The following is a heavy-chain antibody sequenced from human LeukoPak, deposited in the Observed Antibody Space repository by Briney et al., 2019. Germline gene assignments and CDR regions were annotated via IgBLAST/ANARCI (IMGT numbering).Heavy chain of an antibody. Sequence: GGSLRLSCGASGFTFSDYSMNWVRQAPGKGLAWVASITSAGGYRYYADSVKGRFTISRDNAQNSLFLQMNSLRAEGTAVYFCATSGGFVLPNAITGNWYMDVWGRGTTVTVSS. V-gene: IGHV3-21*01. J-gene: IGHJ6*03. CDR3: ATSGGFVLPNAITGNWYMDV. D-gene: IGHD2-2*01. CDR1: GFTFSDYS. CDR2: ITSAGGYR.